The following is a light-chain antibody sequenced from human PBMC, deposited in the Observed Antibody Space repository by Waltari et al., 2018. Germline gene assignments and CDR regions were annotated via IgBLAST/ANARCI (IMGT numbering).Light chain of an antibody. CDR3: HVWHPHVDPGV. CDR2: YDM. Sequence: SSVVTPPPSVSVAPGETATIPCGGANIGTYSLHWYQQKAGQAPVLVIFYDMDRPSGIPDRFSGSNSGNTATLTISRVEAGDEARYYCHVWHPHVDPGVFGTGTEVTVL. J-gene: IGLJ1*01. V-gene: IGLV3-21*04. CDR1: NIGTYS.